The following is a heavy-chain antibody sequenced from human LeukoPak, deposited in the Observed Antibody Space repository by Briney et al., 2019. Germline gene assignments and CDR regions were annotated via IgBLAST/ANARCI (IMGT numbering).Heavy chain of an antibody. D-gene: IGHD5-24*01. CDR2: IITIFGTA. CDR1: GGTFSIYA. V-gene: IGHV1-69*13. CDR3: ARSVVGWLQITEEYYYYYMDV. Sequence: ASVKVSCTTSGGTFSIYAISWVRHAPGQGLEWVGGIITIFGTANYAQKFQGRVTITADESTSTAYMELSSLRSEDTAVYYCARSVVGWLQITEEYYYYYMDVWGKGTTVTVSS. J-gene: IGHJ6*03.